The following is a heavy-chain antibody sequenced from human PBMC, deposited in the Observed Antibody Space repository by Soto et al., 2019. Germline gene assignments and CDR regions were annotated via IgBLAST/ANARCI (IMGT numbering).Heavy chain of an antibody. CDR2: IYYSGST. CDR3: ARVIPSNYYDSSGYYWFDP. D-gene: IGHD3-22*01. V-gene: IGHV4-39*07. J-gene: IGHJ5*02. Sequence: SETLSLTCTVSGGSISSGDYYWSWIRQPPGKGLEWIGSIYYSGSTYYNPSLKSRVTISVDTSKNQFSLKLSSVTAADTAVYYCARVIPSNYYDSSGYYWFDPWGQGTLVTVSS. CDR1: GGSISSGDYY.